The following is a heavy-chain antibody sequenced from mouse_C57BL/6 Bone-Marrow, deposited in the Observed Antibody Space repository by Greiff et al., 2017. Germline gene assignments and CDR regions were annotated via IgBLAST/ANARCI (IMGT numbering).Heavy chain of an antibody. V-gene: IGHV1-39*01. J-gene: IGHJ4*01. Sequence: VQLKESGPELVKPGASVKISCKASGYSFTDYNMNWVKQSNGKSLEWIGVINPNYGTTSYNQKFKGKATLTVDQASSTAYMQRNSLTSEDSAGYYGARGYDYDDAMDYWGEGTSVTVSS. CDR1: GYSFTDYN. CDR2: INPNYGTT. CDR3: ARGYDYDDAMDY. D-gene: IGHD2-4*01.